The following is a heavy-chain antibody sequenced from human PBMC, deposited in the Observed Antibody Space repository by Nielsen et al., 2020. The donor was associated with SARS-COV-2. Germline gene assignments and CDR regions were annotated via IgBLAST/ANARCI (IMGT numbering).Heavy chain of an antibody. V-gene: IGHV3-7*03. D-gene: IGHD3-16*01. CDR1: GFTFSSYW. J-gene: IGHJ4*02. CDR2: IKQDGSEK. Sequence: GESLKFSCAASGFTFSSYWMSWVRQAPGKGLEWVANIKQDGSEKYYVDFVKGRFTISRDNAKNSLYLQMNSLRAEDTAVYYCARDYRILKYVFDYWGQGTLVTVSS. CDR3: ARDYRILKYVFDY.